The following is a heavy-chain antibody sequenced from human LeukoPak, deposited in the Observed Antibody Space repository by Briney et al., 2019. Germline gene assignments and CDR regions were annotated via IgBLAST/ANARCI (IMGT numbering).Heavy chain of an antibody. Sequence: SETLSLTCTVSGGSISSYYWSWIRQPAGKGLEWIGRIYTSGSTNYNPSLKSRVTMSVDTSKNQFSLKLSSVTAADTAVYYCAGYYGSGSYYNDRNNWFDPWGQGTLVTVSS. D-gene: IGHD3-10*01. CDR1: GGSISSYY. J-gene: IGHJ5*02. CDR3: AGYYGSGSYYNDRNNWFDP. CDR2: IYTSGST. V-gene: IGHV4-4*07.